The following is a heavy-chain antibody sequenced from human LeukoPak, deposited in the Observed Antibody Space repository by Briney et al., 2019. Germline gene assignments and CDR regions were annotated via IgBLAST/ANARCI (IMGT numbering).Heavy chain of an antibody. CDR2: ISYDGSNK. CDR1: GFTFSNYA. J-gene: IGHJ6*03. V-gene: IGHV3-30*01. Sequence: GRSLRLSCAASGFTFSNYAMHWVRQAPGKGLEWVAVISYDGSNKYYADSVKGRFTISRDNSKNTLYLQMNSLRAEDTAVYYCARDLIVVVPAAMGAYYYYYMDVWGKGTTVTVSS. D-gene: IGHD2-2*01. CDR3: ARDLIVVVPAAMGAYYYYYMDV.